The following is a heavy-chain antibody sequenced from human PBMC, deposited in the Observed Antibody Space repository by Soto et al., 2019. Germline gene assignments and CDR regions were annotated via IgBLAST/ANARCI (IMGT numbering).Heavy chain of an antibody. CDR3: TRGNSWNYDFWSEYYGMDV. D-gene: IGHD3-3*01. V-gene: IGHV3-49*03. J-gene: IGHJ6*02. Sequence: GGSLRLSCTASGFTFGDYAMSWFRQAPGKGLEWVGFIRSKAYGGTTEYAASVKGRFTISRDDSKSIAYLQMNSLKTEDTAVYYCTRGNSWNYDFWSEYYGMDVWGQGTTVTVSS. CDR2: IRSKAYGGTT. CDR1: GFTFGDYA.